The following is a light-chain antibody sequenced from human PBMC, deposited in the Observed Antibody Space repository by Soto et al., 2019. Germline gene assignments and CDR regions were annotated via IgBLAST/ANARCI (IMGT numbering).Light chain of an antibody. Sequence: QSVLTQPPSLFAAPGQNVTISCSGSNTNIGNHFVSWYQRLPGTAPRLLIYDNDKRPSGIPDRFSGSKSGTSASLDITGLQTGDEADYYCATWDSRLSSTVFGGGTKLIVL. CDR1: NTNIGNHF. CDR3: ATWDSRLSSTV. CDR2: DND. J-gene: IGLJ7*01. V-gene: IGLV1-51*01.